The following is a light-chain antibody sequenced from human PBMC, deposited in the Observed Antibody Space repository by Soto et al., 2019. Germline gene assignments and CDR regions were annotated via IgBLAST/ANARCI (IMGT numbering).Light chain of an antibody. CDR3: SSYTSSSSVV. V-gene: IGLV2-14*03. CDR1: SSDVGGYDS. CDR2: DVS. Sequence: QSALTQPASVSGSPGQSLTISCTGTSSDVGGYDSVSWYQHHPGKAPRLMIYDVSNRPSGISNRFSASKSGNTASLTISGLQAEDEDNYYCSSYTSSSSVVFGGGTKLTVL. J-gene: IGLJ2*01.